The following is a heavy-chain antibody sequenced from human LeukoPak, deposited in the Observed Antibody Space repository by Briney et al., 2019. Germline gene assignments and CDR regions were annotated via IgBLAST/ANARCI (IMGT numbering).Heavy chain of an antibody. CDR2: ISGSGGSA. J-gene: IGHJ4*02. V-gene: IGHV3-23*01. Sequence: PGGSLRLSCAASGFTFSNYAMSWVRQAPTKGLEWVSAISGSGGSAYSADSVKGRFTISRDNSKNTLFLQMNSLRAEDTALYYCARRGELRQFDYWGQGTLVTVSS. D-gene: IGHD1-26*01. CDR3: ARRGELRQFDY. CDR1: GFTFSNYA.